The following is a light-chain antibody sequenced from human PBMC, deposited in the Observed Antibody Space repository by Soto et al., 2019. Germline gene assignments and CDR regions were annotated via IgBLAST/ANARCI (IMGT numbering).Light chain of an antibody. CDR2: LNSDGSH. CDR1: SGHSSYA. CDR3: QTCGTDFAVV. Sequence: QPVLTQSPSASASLGASVKLTCTLSSGHSSYAIAWHQQQPETGPRYLMKLNSDGSHNKGDGIPDRFSGSSSGAERYLTISGLQSEDEADYYCQTCGTDFAVVFGGGTKLTVL. V-gene: IGLV4-69*01. J-gene: IGLJ2*01.